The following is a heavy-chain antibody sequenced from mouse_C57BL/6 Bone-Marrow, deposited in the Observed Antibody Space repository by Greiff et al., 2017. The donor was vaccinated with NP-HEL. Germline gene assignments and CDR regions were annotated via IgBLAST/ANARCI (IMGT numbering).Heavy chain of an antibody. Sequence: QVQLQQSGAELARPGASVKLSCKASGYTFTSYGISWVKQRTGQGLEWIGEIYPRSGNTYYNEEFKGKATLTADKSSSTAYMELRSLTSEDSAVYFCARSLGLGRAYWGQGTLVTVSA. V-gene: IGHV1-81*01. CDR3: ARSLGLGRAY. D-gene: IGHD4-1*01. CDR1: GYTFTSYG. CDR2: IYPRSGNT. J-gene: IGHJ3*01.